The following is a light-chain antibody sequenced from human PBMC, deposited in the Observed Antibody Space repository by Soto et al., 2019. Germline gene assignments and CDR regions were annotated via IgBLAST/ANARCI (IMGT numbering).Light chain of an antibody. Sequence: QSVLTQPPSVSGAPGQRATIPCTGTSSNIGAGFDVHWYQHLPGTAPKLLIYGNNHRPSGVPDRFSGSKSGTSASLAITGLQAEDEADYSCQSFDTSLGRSVFGGGTKLTVL. V-gene: IGLV1-40*01. CDR2: GNN. CDR1: SSNIGAGFD. J-gene: IGLJ2*01. CDR3: QSFDTSLGRSV.